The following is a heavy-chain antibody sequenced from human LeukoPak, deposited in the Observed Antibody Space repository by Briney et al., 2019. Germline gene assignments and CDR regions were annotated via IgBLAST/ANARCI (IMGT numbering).Heavy chain of an antibody. CDR1: GGTFRSYA. J-gene: IGHJ6*03. D-gene: IGHD6-19*01. Sequence: ASVKVSCKASGGTFRSYAISWVRQAPGQGLEWVGRIIPIFGTANCAQKFQGRVTITTDESTSTAYMELSSLRSEDTAVYYCARSDSSGRHYYYYYMDVWGKGTTVTVSS. CDR2: IIPIFGTA. CDR3: ARSDSSGRHYYYYYMDV. V-gene: IGHV1-69*05.